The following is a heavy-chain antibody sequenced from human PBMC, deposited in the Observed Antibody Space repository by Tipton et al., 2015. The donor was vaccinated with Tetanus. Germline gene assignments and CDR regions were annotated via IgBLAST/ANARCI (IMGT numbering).Heavy chain of an antibody. V-gene: IGHV3-33*01. CDR1: GFQFSSYA. J-gene: IGHJ6*02. CDR3: ARVGISQNAYSYVYHGLDV. D-gene: IGHD5-18*01. CDR2: IWNDGSYK. Sequence: SLRLSCEASGFQFSSYAMHWVRQAPGKGLEWVAAIWNDGSYKYYADSVKGRFTVSRDNSKNTLYLEMNSLRAEDTAVYYCARVGISQNAYSYVYHGLDVWGQGTTVTVSS.